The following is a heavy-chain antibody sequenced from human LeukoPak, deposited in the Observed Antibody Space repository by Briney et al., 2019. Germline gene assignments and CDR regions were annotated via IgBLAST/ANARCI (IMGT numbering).Heavy chain of an antibody. V-gene: IGHV4-39*01. Sequence: SETLSLTCTVSGDAITSGTYYWDWLRQAPGKGLEWIGNIYHSGITYYTPSFESRVTMTVDTSRNQFSLKLNSLTAADTAVYYCARHHATSNCFDPWGQGILVTVSS. J-gene: IGHJ5*02. CDR2: IYHSGIT. CDR3: ARHHATSNCFDP. CDR1: GDAITSGTYY.